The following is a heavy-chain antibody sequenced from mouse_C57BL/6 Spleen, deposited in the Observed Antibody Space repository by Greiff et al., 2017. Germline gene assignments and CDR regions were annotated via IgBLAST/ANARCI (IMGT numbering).Heavy chain of an antibody. CDR1: GYTFTNYW. CDR3: ARLGGSSYHFFDY. CDR2: IYPGGGYT. Sequence: QVQLKQSGAELVRPGTSVKMSCKASGYTFTNYWIGWAKQRPGHGLEWIGDIYPGGGYTNYNEKFKGKATLTADKSSSTAYMQFSSLTSEDSAIYYCARLGGSSYHFFDYWGQGTTLTVSS. D-gene: IGHD1-1*01. J-gene: IGHJ2*01. V-gene: IGHV1-63*01.